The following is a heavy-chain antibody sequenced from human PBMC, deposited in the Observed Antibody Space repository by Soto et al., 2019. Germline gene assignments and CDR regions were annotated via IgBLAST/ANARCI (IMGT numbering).Heavy chain of an antibody. D-gene: IGHD4-17*01. CDR3: ARDPGYYGGYGRELDDY. Sequence: GASVKVSCKASGYTFTGYYMHWVRQAPGQGLEWMGWIDPNSGGTNYAQKFQGRVTMTRDTSISTAYMELSRLRSDDTAVYYCARDPGYYGGYGRELDDYWGRGTLVTVSS. CDR1: GYTFTGYY. CDR2: IDPNSGGT. J-gene: IGHJ4*02. V-gene: IGHV1-2*02.